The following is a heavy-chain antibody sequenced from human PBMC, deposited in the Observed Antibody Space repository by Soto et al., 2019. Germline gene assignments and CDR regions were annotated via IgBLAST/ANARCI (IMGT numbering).Heavy chain of an antibody. CDR1: GFTFSTYG. V-gene: IGHV3-30*18. J-gene: IGHJ4*02. Sequence: QVQLVESGGGVVQPGGSLRLSCAASGFTFSTYGMHWVRQAPGKGLEWVALISDDGSKKYYIDSVKGRFIISRDNSKNTLYLQMNSLRAEDTAVYYCAKGINWNYEYFDYWGQGTLVTVSS. D-gene: IGHD1-7*01. CDR3: AKGINWNYEYFDY. CDR2: ISDDGSKK.